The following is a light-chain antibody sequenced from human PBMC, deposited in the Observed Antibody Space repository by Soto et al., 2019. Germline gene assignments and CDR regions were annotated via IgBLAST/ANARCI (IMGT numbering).Light chain of an antibody. CDR3: QQYNNRPPMA. CDR1: QSVSSN. Sequence: EIVMTQSPATLSVSPGERATLSCRASQSVSSNLAWYQQKPGQAPRLLIYGASTRATGIPARFSGSGSGTEFTLTSSSLQYEDFAVYYCQQYNNRPPMAFGQGTKVEIK. J-gene: IGKJ1*01. CDR2: GAS. V-gene: IGKV3-15*01.